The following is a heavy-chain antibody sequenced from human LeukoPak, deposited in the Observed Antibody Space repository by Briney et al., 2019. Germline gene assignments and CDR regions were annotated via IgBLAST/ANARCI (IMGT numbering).Heavy chain of an antibody. D-gene: IGHD6-19*01. CDR2: IYYTGGP. Sequence: PSETLSVTCTESVGSIGSNYWTWIRQPPGKGLEYIGYIYYTGGPNYNPTLKSRVTISVDTSKNQFSLKLSSVTAAEAAVYFCAKYGNSGWVIDNWGEGTLGSASS. V-gene: IGHV4-59*08. CDR1: VGSIGSNY. CDR3: AKYGNSGWVIDN. J-gene: IGHJ4*02.